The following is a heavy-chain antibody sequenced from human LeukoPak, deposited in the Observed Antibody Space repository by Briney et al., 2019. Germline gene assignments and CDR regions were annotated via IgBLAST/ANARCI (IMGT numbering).Heavy chain of an antibody. J-gene: IGHJ4*02. CDR1: GYTFTSYD. D-gene: IGHD3-16*02. Sequence: ASVKVSCKASGYTFTSYDINWVRQATGQGLEWMGWMNPNSGNTGYAQKFQGRVTMTRNTSISTAYMELSSLRSEDTAVYYCARPFRRGLSKSSFASGGKETLVTVSP. CDR2: MNPNSGNT. CDR3: ARPFRRGLSKSSFAS. V-gene: IGHV1-8*01.